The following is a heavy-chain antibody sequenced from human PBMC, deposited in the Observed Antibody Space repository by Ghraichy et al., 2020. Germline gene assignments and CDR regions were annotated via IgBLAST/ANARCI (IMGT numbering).Heavy chain of an antibody. V-gene: IGHV4-39*01. CDR2: IYYSGST. CDR1: GGSISSSSYY. Sequence: SETLSLTCTVSGGSISSSSYYWGWIRQPPGKGLEWIGSIYYSGSTYYNPSLKSRVTISVDTSKNQFSLKLSSVTAADTAVYYCAVSLIVVIPPGDAFDIWGQGTMVTVSS. CDR3: AVSLIVVIPPGDAFDI. D-gene: IGHD3-22*01. J-gene: IGHJ3*02.